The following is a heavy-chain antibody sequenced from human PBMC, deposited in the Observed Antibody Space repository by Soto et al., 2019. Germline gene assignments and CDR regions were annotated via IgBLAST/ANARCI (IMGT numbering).Heavy chain of an antibody. Sequence: GGSLRLSCAASGFTFSSYAMSWVRQAPGKGLEWVSAISGSGGSTYYADSVKGRFTISRDNSKNTLYLQMNSLRAEDTAVYYCAKRVGYDFWSGYRSEYFDYWGQGTLVTVSS. J-gene: IGHJ4*02. CDR1: GFTFSSYA. D-gene: IGHD3-3*01. CDR2: ISGSGGST. CDR3: AKRVGYDFWSGYRSEYFDY. V-gene: IGHV3-23*01.